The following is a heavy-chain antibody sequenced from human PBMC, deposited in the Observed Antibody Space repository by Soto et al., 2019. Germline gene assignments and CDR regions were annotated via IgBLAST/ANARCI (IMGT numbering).Heavy chain of an antibody. CDR1: GGSISSGDYS. V-gene: IGHV4-30-4*08. CDR3: ARVFSYWNGGSDYSGWFDP. Sequence: SETLSLTWTVSGGSISSGDYSWSWIRQPPGKGLEWIGYIYYSGSPYYNPSLKSRVTISVDTSKNQFSLKLRSVTAADTAVYYCARVFSYWNGGSDYSGWFDPWGQGTQVTVSS. CDR2: IYYSGSP. D-gene: IGHD2-15*01. J-gene: IGHJ5*02.